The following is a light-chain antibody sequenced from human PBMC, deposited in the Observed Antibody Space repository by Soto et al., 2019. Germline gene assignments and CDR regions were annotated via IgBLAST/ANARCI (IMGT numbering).Light chain of an antibody. Sequence: DIQLTQSPSTLPASVGDTVTITCRASQSISIWLAWYQQKPGKAPKLLIYKASSLESGVPSRFSGSGSGTEFTLTISSLQPDDFATYYCQHYNSYSEAFGQGTKVDIK. CDR3: QHYNSYSEA. CDR1: QSISIW. V-gene: IGKV1-5*03. J-gene: IGKJ1*01. CDR2: KAS.